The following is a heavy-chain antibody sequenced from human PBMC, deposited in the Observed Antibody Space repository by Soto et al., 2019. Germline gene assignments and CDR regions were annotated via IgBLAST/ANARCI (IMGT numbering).Heavy chain of an antibody. J-gene: IGHJ5*02. D-gene: IGHD5-12*01. CDR1: GGSISSGGYY. Sequence: QVQLQESGPGLVKPSQTLSLTCTVSGGSISSGGYYWSWIRQHPGKGLEWIGYIYYSGSTYYNPSLKSRVTISVDTSKNHFSLKLSSVTAADTAVYYCARDGSGYEYNWFDPWGQGTLVTVSS. V-gene: IGHV4-31*03. CDR3: ARDGSGYEYNWFDP. CDR2: IYYSGST.